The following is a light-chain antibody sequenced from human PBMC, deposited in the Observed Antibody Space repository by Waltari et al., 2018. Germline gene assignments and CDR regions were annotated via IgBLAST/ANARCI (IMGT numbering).Light chain of an antibody. CDR1: SNDVGGYGY. Sequence: QSALTQPASVSGSPGQSITISCTGTSNDVGGYGYVSWYQQYPGKAPKLIIYEVSYRPSGISTRFSGSKSGNTASLTISGLQAEDEADYYFSSHTATVPHVFGTGTRVTVV. CDR2: EVS. CDR3: SSHTATVPHV. J-gene: IGLJ1*01. V-gene: IGLV2-14*01.